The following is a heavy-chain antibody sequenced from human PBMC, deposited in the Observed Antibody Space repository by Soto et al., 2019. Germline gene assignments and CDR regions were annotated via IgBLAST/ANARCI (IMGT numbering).Heavy chain of an antibody. V-gene: IGHV3-64D*06. CDR3: VKDRWVDY. D-gene: IGHD1-26*01. CDR1: GFTFSSYA. Sequence: EVQVVESGGNLVQPGGSLSLSCSVSGFTFSSYAMHWVRQAPGKGLEYVSSISSNGGPTYYVHSVKGRFTISRDNSKNTLYLQMSSLRAEDTAVYYCVKDRWVDYWGQGTLVTVSS. J-gene: IGHJ4*02. CDR2: ISSNGGPT.